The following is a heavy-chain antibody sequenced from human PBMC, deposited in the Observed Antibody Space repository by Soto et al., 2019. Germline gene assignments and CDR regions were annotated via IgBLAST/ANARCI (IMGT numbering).Heavy chain of an antibody. V-gene: IGHV1-2*04. J-gene: IGHJ3*02. Sequence: ASVKVSCKASGYTFTGYYMHWVRQAPGQGLEWMGWINPNSGGTNYAQKFQGWVTMTRDTSISTAYMELSRLRSDDTAVYYCARDRGLTGVDAFDIWGQGTMVTVSS. D-gene: IGHD7-27*01. CDR2: INPNSGGT. CDR3: ARDRGLTGVDAFDI. CDR1: GYTFTGYY.